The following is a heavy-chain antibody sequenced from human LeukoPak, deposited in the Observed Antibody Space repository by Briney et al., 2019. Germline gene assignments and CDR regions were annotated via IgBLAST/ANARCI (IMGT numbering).Heavy chain of an antibody. Sequence: SGTLSLTCTVSGDSINSLDLWSWVRQPPGKGLEWIGEMHLSGTTHSNPSVKSRVTISIDKSKNQFFLDLSSVTAADTAVYYCAGLVGRYSSGLYYYYFDYWGQGTLVTVSS. V-gene: IGHV4-4*02. J-gene: IGHJ4*02. CDR3: AGLVGRYSSGLYYYYFDY. CDR1: GDSINSLDL. D-gene: IGHD3-22*01. CDR2: MHLSGTT.